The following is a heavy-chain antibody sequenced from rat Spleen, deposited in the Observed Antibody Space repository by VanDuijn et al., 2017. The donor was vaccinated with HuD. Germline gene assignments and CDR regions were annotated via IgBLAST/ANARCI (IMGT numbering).Heavy chain of an antibody. V-gene: IGHV5-19*01. Sequence: EVQLVESDGGLVQPGRSLKLSCAASGFTFSSNWLNWIRQAPGKGLEWVASIYPDGFNTYYPDSAKGRFTISRDSAKSTLYLQMDSLRSEDTATYYCATAGSRVSRFAYWGQGTLVTVSS. CDR3: ATAGSRVSRFAY. J-gene: IGHJ3*01. D-gene: IGHD1-4*01. CDR2: IYPDGFNT. CDR1: GFTFSSNW.